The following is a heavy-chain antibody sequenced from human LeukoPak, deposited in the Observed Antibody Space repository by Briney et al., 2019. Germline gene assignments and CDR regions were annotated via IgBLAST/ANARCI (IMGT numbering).Heavy chain of an antibody. V-gene: IGHV1-24*01. Sequence: GASVKVSCKVSGYTLTELSMHWVRQAPRKGLEWMGGFDPEDGETIYAQKFQGRVTMTEDTSTDTAYMELSSLRSEDTAVYYCATEGGSGTTNDAFDIWGQGTMVTVSS. D-gene: IGHD1-1*01. J-gene: IGHJ3*02. CDR1: GYTLTELS. CDR3: ATEGGSGTTNDAFDI. CDR2: FDPEDGET.